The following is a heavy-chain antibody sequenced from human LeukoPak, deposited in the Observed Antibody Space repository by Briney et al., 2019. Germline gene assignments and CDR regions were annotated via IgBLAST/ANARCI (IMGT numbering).Heavy chain of an antibody. D-gene: IGHD6-19*01. CDR3: ARGGTPGYSSGRIDY. J-gene: IGHJ4*02. V-gene: IGHV3-53*04. CDR1: GFTFGDYA. CDR2: IYSAGNT. Sequence: GGSLRLSCTASGFTFGDYAMSWFRQAPGKGLEWVSVIYSAGNTYYADSVKGRFTISRHNSKNTLYLQMNSLRVEDTAVYYCARGGTPGYSSGRIDYWGQGTLVTVSP.